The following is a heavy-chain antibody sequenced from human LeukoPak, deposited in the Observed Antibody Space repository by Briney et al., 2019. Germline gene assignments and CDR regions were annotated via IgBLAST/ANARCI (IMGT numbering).Heavy chain of an antibody. CDR1: GFTFSSYA. Sequence: GRSLRLSCAASGFTFSSYAMHWVGKAPGKGLEWVAVISYDGSNKYYADSVKGRFTISRDNSKNTLYLQMNSLRAEDTAVYYCARVSGYWGQGTLVTVSS. J-gene: IGHJ4*02. V-gene: IGHV3-30-3*01. CDR3: ARVSGY. D-gene: IGHD6-25*01. CDR2: ISYDGSNK.